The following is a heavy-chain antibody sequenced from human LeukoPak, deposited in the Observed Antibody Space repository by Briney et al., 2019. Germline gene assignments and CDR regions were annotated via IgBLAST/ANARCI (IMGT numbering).Heavy chain of an antibody. V-gene: IGHV4-39*01. CDR1: GDSTTTSNYY. Sequence: SETLSLTCTVSGDSTTTSNYYWGWIRQPPGKGLEWIGSIFYSGSTYCNPSLKSRVTISLDTSKNQFSLKLTSVTAADTALYYCARRRGSGWNFDFWGQGTLVTVST. CDR3: ARRRGSGWNFDF. J-gene: IGHJ4*02. D-gene: IGHD6-19*01. CDR2: IFYSGST.